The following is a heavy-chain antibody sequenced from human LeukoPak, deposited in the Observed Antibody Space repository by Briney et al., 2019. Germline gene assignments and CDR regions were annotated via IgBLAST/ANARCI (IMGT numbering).Heavy chain of an antibody. CDR1: GFTVSSNY. V-gene: IGHV3-7*01. Sequence: GGSLRLSCAASGFTVSSNYMSWVRQAPGKGLEWVANIKQDGSEKYYVDSVKGRFTISRDNAKNSLYLQMNSLRAEDTAVYYCARDKGDYYDTYAFDIWGQGTMVTVSS. CDR2: IKQDGSEK. D-gene: IGHD3-22*01. J-gene: IGHJ3*02. CDR3: ARDKGDYYDTYAFDI.